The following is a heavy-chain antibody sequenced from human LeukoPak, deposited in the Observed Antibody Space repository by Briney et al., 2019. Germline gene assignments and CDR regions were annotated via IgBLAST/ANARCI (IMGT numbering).Heavy chain of an antibody. D-gene: IGHD2-2*01. Sequence: ASVKVSCKASGGTFSSYAISWVRQAPGQGLEWMGGIIPIFGTANYAQKFQGRVTITTDESTSTAYMELSSLRSEDTAVYYCARRGYCSSTSCSEYYMDVWGKGTTVTVSS. CDR1: GGTFSSYA. J-gene: IGHJ6*03. V-gene: IGHV1-69*05. CDR3: ARRGYCSSTSCSEYYMDV. CDR2: IIPIFGTA.